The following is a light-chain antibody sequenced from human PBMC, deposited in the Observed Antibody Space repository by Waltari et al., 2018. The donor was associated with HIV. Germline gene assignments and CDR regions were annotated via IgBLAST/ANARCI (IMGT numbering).Light chain of an antibody. CDR1: ASDIATYAS. V-gene: IGLV2-14*01. Sequence: QSALTQPASVSGSPGQSLTISCTGPASDIATYASVSWYQQHPGKAPKLILYEVIYRPSGISSRFSGSKSGNTASLTISGLQAEDEADYFCCSYTTRSFVIFGGGTKLTVL. CDR3: CSYTTRSFVI. J-gene: IGLJ2*01. CDR2: EVI.